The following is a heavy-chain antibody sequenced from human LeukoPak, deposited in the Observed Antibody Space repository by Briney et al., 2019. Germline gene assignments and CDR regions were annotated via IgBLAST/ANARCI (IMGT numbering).Heavy chain of an antibody. CDR2: IYYSGST. D-gene: IGHD1-1*01. CDR1: GGSISSSSYY. V-gene: IGHV4-39*07. CDR3: ARELERLNWFDP. Sequence: SETLSLTCTVSGGSISSSSYYWGWIRQPPGKGLEWIGSIYYSGSTYYNPSLKSRVTISVGTSKNQFSLKLSSVTAADTAVYYCARELERLNWFDPWGQGTLVTVSS. J-gene: IGHJ5*02.